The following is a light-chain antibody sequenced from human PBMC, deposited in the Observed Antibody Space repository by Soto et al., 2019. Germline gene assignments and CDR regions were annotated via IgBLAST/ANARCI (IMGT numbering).Light chain of an antibody. CDR3: HVWDSDNDHTV. V-gene: IGLV3-21*04. J-gene: IGLJ2*01. CDR1: NIGSKS. CDR2: YEI. Sequence: SYELTQPPSVSVAPGKTASITCGGNNIGSKSVHWYQQKPGQAPVPVILYEIDRPSGIPERFSGSNFGNTATLTITRVDAGDEADYYCHVWDSDNDHTVFGGGTKVTVL.